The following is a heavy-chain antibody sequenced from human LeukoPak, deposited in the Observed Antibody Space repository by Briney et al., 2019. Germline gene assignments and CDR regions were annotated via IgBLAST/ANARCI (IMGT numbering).Heavy chain of an antibody. J-gene: IGHJ5*02. CDR2: IYYSGST. V-gene: IGHV4-39*01. CDR1: GGSISSSSYY. D-gene: IGHD2-15*01. Sequence: SETLSLTCTVSGGSISSSSYYWGWIRQPPGKGLEWIGSIYYSGSTYYNPSLKSRVTISVDTSKNQFSLKLSSVTAADTAVYYCARQVVGIGPWGQGTPVTVSS. CDR3: ARQVVGIGP.